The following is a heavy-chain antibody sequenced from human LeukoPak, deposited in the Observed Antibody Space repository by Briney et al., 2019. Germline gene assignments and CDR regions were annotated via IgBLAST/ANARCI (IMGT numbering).Heavy chain of an antibody. D-gene: IGHD2-15*01. J-gene: IGHJ6*03. V-gene: IGHV3-30*02. CDR2: IRNDGTNK. Sequence: PGGSLRLSCAASGFIFSSYGMHWVRQPPGKGLEWVAVIRNDGTNKYYADSVKGRFTISRDNSKNTVHLQMNSLRAEDTAVYYCAKDHCSRGTCYYYYYMDVWGKGTTVTVSS. CDR1: GFIFSSYG. CDR3: AKDHCSRGTCYYYYYMDV.